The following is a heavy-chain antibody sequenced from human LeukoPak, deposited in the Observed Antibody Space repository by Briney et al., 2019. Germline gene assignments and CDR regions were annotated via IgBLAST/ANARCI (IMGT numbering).Heavy chain of an antibody. Sequence: ASVKVSCKASGYTFIAYHMHWVRQAPGQGLEWMGGIIPIFGTANYAQKFQGRVTITADESTSTAYMELSSLRSEDTAVYYCARVSGWYQVAYYYFDYWGQGTLVTVSS. CDR1: GYTFIAYH. CDR2: IIPIFGTA. CDR3: ARVSGWYQVAYYYFDY. J-gene: IGHJ4*02. D-gene: IGHD6-19*01. V-gene: IGHV1-69*13.